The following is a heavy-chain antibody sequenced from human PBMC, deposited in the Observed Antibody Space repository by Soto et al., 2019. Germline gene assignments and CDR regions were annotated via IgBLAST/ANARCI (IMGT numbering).Heavy chain of an antibody. J-gene: IGHJ4*02. Sequence: PGGSRRLGWAGSGGTLSGAAMHWGRQASGKGLEWVGRSRSKPNNYATAYAASVKGRFTISRDDSKNTAYLQMNSLKTEDTAVYYCTRHLIDYWGQGT. CDR1: GGTLSGAA. CDR3: TRHLIDY. CDR2: SRSKPNNYAT. V-gene: IGHV3-73*01.